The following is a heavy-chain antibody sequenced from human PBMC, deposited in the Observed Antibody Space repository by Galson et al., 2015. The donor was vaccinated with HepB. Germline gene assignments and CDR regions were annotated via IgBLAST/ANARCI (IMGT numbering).Heavy chain of an antibody. D-gene: IGHD1-14*01. CDR2: ISGGGGIT. Sequence: SLRLSCAASGFRFSSFDMHWVRQTPGKGLEWVAVISGGGGITIYAESVKGRFTISRVNPKNTLYLQMDSLGSDDTAVYFCARDLVSDVPDHLDYWGQGTLVTVSS. CDR3: ARDLVSDVPDHLDY. J-gene: IGHJ4*02. V-gene: IGHV3-30-3*01. CDR1: GFRFSSFD.